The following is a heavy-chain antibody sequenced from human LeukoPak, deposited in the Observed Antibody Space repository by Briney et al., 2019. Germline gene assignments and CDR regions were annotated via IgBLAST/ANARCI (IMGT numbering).Heavy chain of an antibody. CDR3: ARVGNDSSGYYNYYFDY. CDR1: GGSFSGYY. Sequence: SETLSLTCAVYGGSFSGYYWSWIRQPPGKGLEWIGEINHSGSTNYNPSLKSRVTISVDTSKNQFSLKLSSVTAADTAVYYCARVGNDSSGYYNYYFDYWGQGTLVTVSS. CDR2: INHSGST. J-gene: IGHJ4*02. V-gene: IGHV4-34*01. D-gene: IGHD3-22*01.